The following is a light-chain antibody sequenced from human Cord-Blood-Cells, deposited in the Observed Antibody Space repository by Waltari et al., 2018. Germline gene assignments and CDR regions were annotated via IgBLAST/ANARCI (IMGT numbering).Light chain of an antibody. J-gene: IGKJ4*01. CDR3: QQYNTWPPLT. CDR2: GAS. CDR1: LRVSSN. Sequence: EMVMTQSPATLPVSPGERATLSCRASLRVSSNLAWYQQNPVQPPRPLLYGASTRAPGIPARFSGSGSATEFALTIRILQSEDFAVYYCQQYNTWPPLTFGGGTKVEIK. V-gene: IGKV3-15*01.